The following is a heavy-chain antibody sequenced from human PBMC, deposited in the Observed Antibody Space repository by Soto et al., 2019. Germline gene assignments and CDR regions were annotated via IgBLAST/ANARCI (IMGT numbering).Heavy chain of an antibody. J-gene: IGHJ4*02. CDR2: ISSSSSYI. CDR3: ARGRITIFGVVSRPIDY. Sequence: ESGGGLVKPGGSLRLSCAASGFTFSSYSMNWVRQAPGKGLEWVSSISSSSSYIYYADSVKGRFTISRDNAKNSLYLQMNSLRAEDTAVYYCARGRITIFGVVSRPIDYWGQGTLVTVSS. CDR1: GFTFSSYS. D-gene: IGHD3-3*01. V-gene: IGHV3-21*01.